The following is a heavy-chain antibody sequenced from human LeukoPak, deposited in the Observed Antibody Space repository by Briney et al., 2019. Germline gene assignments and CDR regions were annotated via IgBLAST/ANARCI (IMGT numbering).Heavy chain of an antibody. J-gene: IGHJ5*02. Sequence: SGPTLVKPTQTLTLTCTFSGFSLSTSGVAVGWIRQPPGKALEWLALIYWDDDKRYSPSLESRLTISKDTSKNQVVLTMTNMDSVDTATYYCAHNYDYLRGSNRLVWFDPWGQGTLVTVSS. V-gene: IGHV2-5*02. CDR1: GFSLSTSGVA. CDR2: IYWDDDK. D-gene: IGHD3-16*02. CDR3: AHNYDYLRGSNRLVWFDP.